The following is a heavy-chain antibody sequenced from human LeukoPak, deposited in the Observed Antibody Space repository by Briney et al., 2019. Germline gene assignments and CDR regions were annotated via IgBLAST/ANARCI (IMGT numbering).Heavy chain of an antibody. CDR2: IKQDGSEK. CDR1: GFTFSSYW. Sequence: PRGSLRLSCVASGFTFSSYWMSWVRQTPGKGLEWVANIKQDGSEKNYVDSVKGRFTISRDNAKNSLYLQMNSLRADDTAVYYCARERGSGSYHPFDPWGQGTLATVSS. D-gene: IGHD3-10*01. J-gene: IGHJ5*02. CDR3: ARERGSGSYHPFDP. V-gene: IGHV3-7*01.